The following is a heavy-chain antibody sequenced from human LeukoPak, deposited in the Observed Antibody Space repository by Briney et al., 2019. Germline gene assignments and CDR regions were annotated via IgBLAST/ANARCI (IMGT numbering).Heavy chain of an antibody. V-gene: IGHV3-23*01. Sequence: GGSLRLSCAASGFTFSSYALSWVRQAPGKGLEWVSSISGSGGSTYSADSVKGRFTISRDNSKNTLYLQMNSLRAEDTALYYCAKDRSCTNDICPGDSVYRGQGTLVTVSS. CDR1: GFTFSSYA. J-gene: IGHJ4*02. CDR2: ISGSGGST. CDR3: AKDRSCTNDICPGDSVY. D-gene: IGHD2-8*01.